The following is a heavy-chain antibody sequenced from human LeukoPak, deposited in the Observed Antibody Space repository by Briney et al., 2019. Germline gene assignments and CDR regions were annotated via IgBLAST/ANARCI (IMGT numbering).Heavy chain of an antibody. Sequence: GGSLRLSCAASGFTFSSYWMHRVRQAPGKGLVWVSRINSDGSSTSYADSVKGRFTISRDNAKNTLYLQMNSLRAEDTAVYYCARDFSDDSGGYYGELDYWGQGTLVTVSS. V-gene: IGHV3-74*01. CDR1: GFTFSSYW. CDR2: INSDGSST. J-gene: IGHJ4*02. CDR3: ARDFSDDSGGYYGELDY. D-gene: IGHD3-22*01.